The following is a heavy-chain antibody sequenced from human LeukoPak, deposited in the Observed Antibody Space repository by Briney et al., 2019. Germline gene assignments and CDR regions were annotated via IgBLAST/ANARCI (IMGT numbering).Heavy chain of an antibody. CDR1: GGSISSSSYY. D-gene: IGHD3-22*01. V-gene: IGHV4-39*01. CDR3: ARYDSSGYYPDAFDI. CDR2: IYYSGST. J-gene: IGHJ3*02. Sequence: SETLSLTCTVSGGSISSSSYYWGWIRQPPGKGLEWIGSIYYSGSTYYNPSLKSRVTISVDTSKNQFSLKLSSVTAADTAVYYCARYDSSGYYPDAFDIWGQGTMVTVSS.